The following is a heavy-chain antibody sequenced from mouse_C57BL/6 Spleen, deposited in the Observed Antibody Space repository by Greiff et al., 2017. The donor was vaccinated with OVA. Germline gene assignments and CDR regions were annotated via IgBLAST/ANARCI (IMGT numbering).Heavy chain of an antibody. CDR2: IDPNSGGT. Sequence: QVQLQQPGAELVKPGASVKLSCKASGYTFTSYWMHWVKQRPGRGLEWIGRIDPNSGGTKYNEKFKSKATLTVDKTSSLASMHLSSLTSEDSVVYYCARLADYFDYWGQGTTLTVSS. J-gene: IGHJ2*01. CDR3: ARLADYFDY. CDR1: GYTFTSYW. V-gene: IGHV1-72*01.